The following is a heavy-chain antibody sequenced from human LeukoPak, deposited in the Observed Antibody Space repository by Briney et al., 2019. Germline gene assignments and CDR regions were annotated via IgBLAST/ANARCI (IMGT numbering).Heavy chain of an antibody. D-gene: IGHD2-2*01. V-gene: IGHV4-39*01. Sequence: SETLSLTCTVSGGSISSSNYYWGWICQPPGKGLEWIGSISHSGSTYYNPSLKSRVTISVDTSKNQFSLKLSSVTAADTAVYYCARLKIVVVPAARGVFDYWGQGTLVTVSS. CDR3: ARLKIVVVPAARGVFDY. CDR1: GGSISSSNYY. CDR2: ISHSGST. J-gene: IGHJ4*02.